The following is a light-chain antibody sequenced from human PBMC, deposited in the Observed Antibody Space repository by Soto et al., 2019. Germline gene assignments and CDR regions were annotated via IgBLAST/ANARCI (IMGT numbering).Light chain of an antibody. V-gene: IGKV3-20*01. J-gene: IGKJ1*01. CDR1: QSVGSN. Sequence: EIVMTQSPATLSVSPGESATLSCRASQSVGSNVAWYQQKPGQAPRLLIYGASSRATGIPDRFSGSGSGTDFNLTISRLEPEDFAVYYCHQYGTSPRTFGQGTKVDI. CDR2: GAS. CDR3: HQYGTSPRT.